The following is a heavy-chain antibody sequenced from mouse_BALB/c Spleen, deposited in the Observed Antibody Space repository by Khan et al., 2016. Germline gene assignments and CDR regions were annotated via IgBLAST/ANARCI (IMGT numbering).Heavy chain of an antibody. V-gene: IGHV9-1*02. CDR3: VRRRLRDLYYAMDY. Sequence: QIQLVQSGPELKKFGETVKISCRASGYAFTNYGIHWVRQAPGKGLQWMGWIATYSGEPTYADDFKGRFAFSLETSASTASLQINNLKNEDMGTYFCVRRRLRDLYYAMDYGGQGTSVTVSS. CDR1: GYAFTNYG. D-gene: IGHD3-2*02. J-gene: IGHJ4*01. CDR2: IATYSGEP.